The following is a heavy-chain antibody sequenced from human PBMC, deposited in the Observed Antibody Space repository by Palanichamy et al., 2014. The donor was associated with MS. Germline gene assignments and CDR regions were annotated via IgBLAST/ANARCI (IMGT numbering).Heavy chain of an antibody. CDR3: ARGHFSPYGWRVYGMDV. CDR1: GYNFSRYA. V-gene: IGHV1-3*01. D-gene: IGHD3-3*02. Sequence: QVQLVQSGAEVKKPGASVKVSCKASGYNFSRYALHWVRQAHGPRLEWMGWINAGNGNTRYSQMLQGRVNITRDTSASTAYMELSSLRSEDTAVYYCARGHFSPYGWRVYGMDVWGQGTTVTVSS. CDR2: INAGNGNT. J-gene: IGHJ6*02.